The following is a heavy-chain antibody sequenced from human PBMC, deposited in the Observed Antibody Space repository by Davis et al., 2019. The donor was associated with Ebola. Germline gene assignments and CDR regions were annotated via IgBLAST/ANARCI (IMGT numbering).Heavy chain of an antibody. D-gene: IGHD5-12*01. Sequence: GGSLRLSCAASGFTFSSYAMHWVRQAPGKGLEWVAVISYDGSNKYYADSVKGRFTISRDNSKNTLYLQMNSLRAEDTAVYYCARDRWVSSGYDLFYYYYGMDVWGQGTTVTVSS. V-gene: IGHV3-30-3*01. CDR3: ARDRWVSSGYDLFYYYYGMDV. CDR1: GFTFSSYA. CDR2: ISYDGSNK. J-gene: IGHJ6*02.